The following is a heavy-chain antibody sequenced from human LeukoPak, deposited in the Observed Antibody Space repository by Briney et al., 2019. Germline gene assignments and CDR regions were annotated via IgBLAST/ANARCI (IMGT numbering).Heavy chain of an antibody. Sequence: SETLSLTCTVSGXSISSYYWSWIRQPPGKGLEWIGYIYYSGSTNYNPSLKSRVTISVDTSKNQFSLKLSSVTAADTAVYYCARRQVRGDFDYWGQGTLVTVSS. CDR1: GXSISSYY. CDR2: IYYSGST. CDR3: ARRQVRGDFDY. V-gene: IGHV4-59*08. J-gene: IGHJ4*02. D-gene: IGHD3-10*01.